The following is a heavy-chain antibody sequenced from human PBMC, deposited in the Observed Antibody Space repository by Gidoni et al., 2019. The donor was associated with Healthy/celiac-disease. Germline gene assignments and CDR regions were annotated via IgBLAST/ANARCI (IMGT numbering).Heavy chain of an antibody. Sequence: QVQLVQSGAEVKKPGASVKVSCKASGYTFTGYYMHWVRQAPGQGFEWMGWINPNSGGTNYAQKFQGRVTMTRDTSISTAYMELSRLRSDDTAVYYCARVWFGELGLWYFDLWGRGTLVTVSS. CDR1: GYTFTGYY. D-gene: IGHD3-10*01. CDR3: ARVWFGELGLWYFDL. CDR2: INPNSGGT. V-gene: IGHV1-2*02. J-gene: IGHJ2*01.